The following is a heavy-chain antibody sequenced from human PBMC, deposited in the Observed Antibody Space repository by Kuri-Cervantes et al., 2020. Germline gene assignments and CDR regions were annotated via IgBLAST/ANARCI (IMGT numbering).Heavy chain of an antibody. Sequence: SETLSLTCTVSGGSISDYYWNWIRQPPGEGLEYIGYIYYTGSTNYNPSLKSRVTISVDPSKNQFSLKLHPVTAADTAMYYCARTFWSGYSNWFDPWGQGTLVTVSS. CDR2: IYYTGST. D-gene: IGHD3-3*01. CDR1: GGSISDYY. CDR3: ARTFWSGYSNWFDP. V-gene: IGHV4-59*01. J-gene: IGHJ5*02.